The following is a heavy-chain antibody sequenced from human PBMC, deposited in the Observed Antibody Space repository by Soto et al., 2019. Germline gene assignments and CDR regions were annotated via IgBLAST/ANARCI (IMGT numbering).Heavy chain of an antibody. D-gene: IGHD1-20*01. Sequence: QVQLVQSGAEVKKPGASVKVSCKASGYTFTSYGISWVRQAPGQGLEWMGWISAYNGNTNYAQKLQGRVTMTTDTSTSTAYMELRSLRSADTAVYYCARDRNNPYYYYYMDVWGKGTTVTVSS. V-gene: IGHV1-18*01. CDR3: ARDRNNPYYYYYMDV. CDR1: GYTFTSYG. J-gene: IGHJ6*03. CDR2: ISAYNGNT.